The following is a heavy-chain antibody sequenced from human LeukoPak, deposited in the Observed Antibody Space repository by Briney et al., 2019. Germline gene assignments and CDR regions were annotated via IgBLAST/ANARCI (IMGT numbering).Heavy chain of an antibody. CDR2: MNPNNSNT. Sequence: GASVKVSCKASGYTFTSYDINWVRQAAGQGLEWMGWMNPNNSNTGLAQRFQGRVTMTRNTSINTAYMELRGLRSDDTAVYYCARGALAGIWGQGTLVTVPP. D-gene: IGHD6-13*01. CDR3: ARGALAGI. J-gene: IGHJ4*02. CDR1: GYTFTSYD. V-gene: IGHV1-8*01.